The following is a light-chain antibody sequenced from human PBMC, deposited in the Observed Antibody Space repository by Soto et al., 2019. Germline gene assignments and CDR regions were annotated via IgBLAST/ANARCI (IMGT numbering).Light chain of an antibody. J-gene: IGLJ3*02. CDR2: DDT. Sequence: QSVLTQPPSVSAAPGQTVTMSCSGRSSNIGSHFVAWYQQLPGTAPKLLIYDDTKRPYGIPGRFSGSKSGTSATLGITGLQTGDEADYYCGTWDSSLSVVVFGGGTKLTVL. CDR3: GTWDSSLSVVV. CDR1: SSNIGSHF. V-gene: IGLV1-51*01.